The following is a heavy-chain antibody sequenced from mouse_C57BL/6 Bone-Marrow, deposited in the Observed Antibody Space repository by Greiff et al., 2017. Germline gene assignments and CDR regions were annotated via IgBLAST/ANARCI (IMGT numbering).Heavy chain of an antibody. J-gene: IGHJ3*01. CDR1: GYTFTSYW. V-gene: IGHV1-53*01. Sequence: QVQLKQPGTELVKPGASVKLSCKASGYTFTSYWMHWVKQRPGQGLEWIGNINPSNGGTNYNEKFKSKATLTVDKSSSTAYMQLSSLTSEDSAVYYCARDYYGSSYEAWFAYWGQGTLVTVSA. CDR3: ARDYYGSSYEAWFAY. D-gene: IGHD1-1*01. CDR2: INPSNGGT.